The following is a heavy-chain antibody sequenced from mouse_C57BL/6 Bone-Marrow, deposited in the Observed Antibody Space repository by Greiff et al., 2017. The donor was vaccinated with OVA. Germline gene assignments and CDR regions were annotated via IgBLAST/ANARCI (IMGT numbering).Heavy chain of an antibody. V-gene: IGHV1-53*01. CDR3: ARRDNYGSSSYWYFDV. J-gene: IGHJ1*03. CDR2: INPSNGGT. D-gene: IGHD1-1*01. CDR1: GYTFTSYW. Sequence: QVQLQQPGTELVKPGASVKLSCKASGYTFTSYWLHWVKQRPGQCLEWIGNINPSNGGTNYNEKFKSKATLTVDKSSSTAYMQLSSLTSEDSAVYYCARRDNYGSSSYWYFDVWGTGTTVTVSS.